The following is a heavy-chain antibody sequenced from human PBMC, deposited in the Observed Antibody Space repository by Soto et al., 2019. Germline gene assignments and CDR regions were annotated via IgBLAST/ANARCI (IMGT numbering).Heavy chain of an antibody. CDR3: AKGNYNYGDALDI. CDR2: ISGSGGSI. V-gene: IGHV3-23*01. Sequence: PGGSLRLSCAASGFTFSNHAMSWVRQAPRKGLEWVSAISGSGGSIFYADSVKGQFTISRDNSKNTLFLQMNSLRAEDTAVYFGAKGNYNYGDALDIWGQGTMVTVSS. D-gene: IGHD4-17*01. J-gene: IGHJ3*02. CDR1: GFTFSNHA.